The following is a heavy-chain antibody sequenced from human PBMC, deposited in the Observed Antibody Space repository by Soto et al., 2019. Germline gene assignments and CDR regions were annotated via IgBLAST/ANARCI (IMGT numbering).Heavy chain of an antibody. Sequence: QAHLVESGGGVFQPGRSLRLSCAASGFDFSTYGMHWVRQAPGKGLEWVASISYGEGTEYYADSVTGRFIISRDNSKKMVYLQTDNLRPEDTAVYYCAKDSSILEAASGGWLHPWGQGTLVTFS. CDR2: ISYGEGTE. D-gene: IGHD2-15*01. CDR3: AKDSSILEAASGGWLHP. V-gene: IGHV3-30*18. CDR1: GFDFSTYG. J-gene: IGHJ5*02.